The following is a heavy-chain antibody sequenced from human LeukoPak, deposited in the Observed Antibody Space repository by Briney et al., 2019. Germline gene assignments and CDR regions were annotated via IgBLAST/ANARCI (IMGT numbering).Heavy chain of an antibody. CDR1: GFTFSSYA. CDR3: AKATMIVVVMPSDY. V-gene: IGHV3-23*01. CDR2: ISGSGGST. D-gene: IGHD3-22*01. J-gene: IGHJ4*02. Sequence: GGSLRPSCAASGFTFSSYAMSWVRQAPGKGLEWVSAISGSGGSTDYADSVKGRFTISRDNSKNTLYLQMNSLRAEDTAVYYCAKATMIVVVMPSDYWGQGTLVTVSS.